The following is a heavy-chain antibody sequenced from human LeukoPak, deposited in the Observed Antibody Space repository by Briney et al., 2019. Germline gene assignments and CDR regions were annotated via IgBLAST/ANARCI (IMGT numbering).Heavy chain of an antibody. CDR2: IIPILGIA. CDR1: GGTFSSYA. Sequence: VASVKVSCKASGGTFSSYAISWVRQAPGQGLEWMGRIIPILGIANYAQKFQGRVTITADKSTSTAYMELSSLRAEDTAVYYCASFAARDSYFDYWGQGTLVTVSS. V-gene: IGHV1-69*04. CDR3: ASFAARDSYFDY. D-gene: IGHD6-6*01. J-gene: IGHJ4*02.